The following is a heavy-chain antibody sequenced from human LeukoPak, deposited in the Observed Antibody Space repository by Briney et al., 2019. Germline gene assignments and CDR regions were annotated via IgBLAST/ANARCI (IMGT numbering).Heavy chain of an antibody. D-gene: IGHD5-18*01. J-gene: IGHJ4*02. Sequence: GGSLRLSCAASGFTFSTYWMNWVRQAPGKGLEWVANIKHDGSEKYYVDSVMGRFTISRDNAKNSLHLQMNSLRAEDTAVYYCARAGDVDTAMVFQYFDYWGQGTLVTVSS. V-gene: IGHV3-7*01. CDR3: ARAGDVDTAMVFQYFDY. CDR2: IKHDGSEK. CDR1: GFTFSTYW.